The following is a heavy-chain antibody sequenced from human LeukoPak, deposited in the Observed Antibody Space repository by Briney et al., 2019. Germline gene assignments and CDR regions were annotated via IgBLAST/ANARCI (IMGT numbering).Heavy chain of an antibody. CDR1: GGSFSGYY. CDR3: ARAAVTTRFTLDY. V-gene: IGHV4-34*01. Sequence: SETLSLTSAVYGGSFSGYYWRWIRQPPGKGLEWIGEINHSGSTNYNPSLKSRVTISVDTSKNQFSLKLSSVTAADTAVYYCARAAVTTRFTLDYWGQGTLVTVSS. CDR2: INHSGST. J-gene: IGHJ4*02. D-gene: IGHD4-17*01.